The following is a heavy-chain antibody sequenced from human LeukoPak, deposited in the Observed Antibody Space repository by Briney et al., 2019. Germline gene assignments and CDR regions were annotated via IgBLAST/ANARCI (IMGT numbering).Heavy chain of an antibody. CDR1: GFIFSNYA. CDR3: AKGYFRYCSSTSCSSLDY. J-gene: IGHJ4*02. V-gene: IGHV3-23*01. Sequence: TGGSLRLSCAASGFIFSNYAMSWVRQAPGKGLEWVSLISTSGGSTYYVDSVKGRFTISRDNSKNTLYLQMNSLRAEDTAVYYCAKGYFRYCSSTSCSSLDYWGQGTLVTVSS. CDR2: ISTSGGST. D-gene: IGHD2-2*01.